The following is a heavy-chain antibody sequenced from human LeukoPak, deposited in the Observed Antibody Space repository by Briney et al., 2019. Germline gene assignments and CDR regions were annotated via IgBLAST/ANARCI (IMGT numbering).Heavy chain of an antibody. J-gene: IGHJ4*02. CDR3: VKAGYSYAPFDY. CDR2: ISRNGGST. CDR1: GFLFSSYA. Sequence: PGGPLRLPCSACGFLFSSYAMQWLRQTPGRGLEYVSAISRNGGSTYYADSVKGRLTISRDNSKNTLYHQLSSLRPDDTAVYYCVKAGYSYAPFDYWGQGTLVTDSS. V-gene: IGHV3-64D*09. D-gene: IGHD5-18*01.